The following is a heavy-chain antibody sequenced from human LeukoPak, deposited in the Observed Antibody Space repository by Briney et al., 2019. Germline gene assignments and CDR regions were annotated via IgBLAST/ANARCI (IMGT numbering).Heavy chain of an antibody. CDR2: IPGSGGAT. J-gene: IGHJ4*02. D-gene: IGHD3-16*01. CDR1: GFTFSSYA. V-gene: IGHV3-23*01. Sequence: GGSLRLSCEASGFTFSSYAIRWVRQAPGTGLEWVSSIPGSGGATYYADSVRGRFSISRDSSKNTVYLQMNSLRDEDTAVYYCARKINYFDFWGQGTLVTVSS. CDR3: ARKINYFDF.